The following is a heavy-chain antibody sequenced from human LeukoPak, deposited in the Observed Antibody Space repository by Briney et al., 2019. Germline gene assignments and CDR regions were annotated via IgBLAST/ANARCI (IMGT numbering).Heavy chain of an antibody. J-gene: IGHJ4*02. Sequence: PGGSLRLSCAASGFTFSSYSMNWVRQAPGKGLEWVSSIGSSSSYIYYADSVKGRFTISRDNAKNSLYLQMNSLRAEDTAVYYCARGWELDFDYWGQGTLVTVSS. V-gene: IGHV3-21*01. CDR1: GFTFSSYS. D-gene: IGHD1-1*01. CDR3: ARGWELDFDY. CDR2: IGSSSSYI.